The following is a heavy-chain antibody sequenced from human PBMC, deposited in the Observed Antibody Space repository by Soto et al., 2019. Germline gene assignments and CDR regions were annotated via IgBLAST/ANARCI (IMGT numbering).Heavy chain of an antibody. CDR3: AGWDYFDY. Sequence: GGSLRLSCGASGFTFGSYAVHWVRQAPGKGLEWVAVISYDGSNKYYADSVKGRFTISRDNSKNTLYLQMNSLRAEDTAVYYCAGWDYFDYWGQGTLVTVSS. CDR1: GFTFGSYA. V-gene: IGHV3-30-3*01. J-gene: IGHJ4*02. CDR2: ISYDGSNK.